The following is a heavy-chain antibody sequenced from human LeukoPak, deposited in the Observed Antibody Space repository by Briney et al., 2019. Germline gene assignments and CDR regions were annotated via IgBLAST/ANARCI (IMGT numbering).Heavy chain of an antibody. V-gene: IGHV3-74*01. D-gene: IGHD2-2*01. J-gene: IGHJ4*02. Sequence: GGVLILSWAASDFFFSSYWMHWVRQAPGGGVVWGSRISSDDSSTNYADSVKGRFTISRDNSKNTLYLQMNSLRVEDTAVYYYEKDKSRYCSSTSCSGFDYWGQGTLVTVSS. CDR1: DFFFSSYW. CDR3: EKDKSRYCSSTSCSGFDY. CDR2: ISSDDSST.